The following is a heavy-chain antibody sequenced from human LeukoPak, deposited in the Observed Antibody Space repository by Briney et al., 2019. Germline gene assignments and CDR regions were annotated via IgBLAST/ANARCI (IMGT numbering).Heavy chain of an antibody. D-gene: IGHD3-3*01. Sequence: MAGGSLRLSCAASGFTFSSYSMNWVRPAPGKGLEWVSSISSSSYIYYADSVKGRFTISRDNAKNSLYLQMNSLRAEDTAVYYCARDPSITIFGPNQFDPWGQGTLVTVSS. CDR3: ARDPSITIFGPNQFDP. J-gene: IGHJ5*02. CDR1: GFTFSSYS. CDR2: ISSSSYI. V-gene: IGHV3-21*01.